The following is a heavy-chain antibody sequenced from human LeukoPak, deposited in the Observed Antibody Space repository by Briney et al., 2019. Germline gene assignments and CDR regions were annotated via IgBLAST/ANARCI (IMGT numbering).Heavy chain of an antibody. Sequence: GGSLRLSCAASGSTFSDYPMNWVRQTPGKGLEWVSYISSTGVIYYEDSARGRFSISRDNAMNSVYMQMNSLRAEDTALYYCARDHNWGFDYWGRGTLVTVSS. J-gene: IGHJ4*02. D-gene: IGHD7-27*01. CDR2: ISSTGVI. CDR1: GSTFSDYP. V-gene: IGHV3-69-1*01. CDR3: ARDHNWGFDY.